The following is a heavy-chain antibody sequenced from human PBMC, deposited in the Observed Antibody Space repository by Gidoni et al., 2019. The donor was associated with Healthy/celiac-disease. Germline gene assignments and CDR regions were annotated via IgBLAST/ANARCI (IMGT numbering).Heavy chain of an antibody. CDR2: IFSNDEK. D-gene: IGHD6-19*01. CDR3: ARGIAVAGTWYYYYYMDV. CDR1: GFSLRNARMG. V-gene: IGHV2-26*01. Sequence: QVTLKESGPVLVKPTETLTLTCTVSGFSLRNARMGVSCIRQPPGKALEWLAHIFSNDEKSYSTSLKSRLTISKDTSKSQVVLTMTNMDPVDTATYYCARGIAVAGTWYYYYYMDVWGKGTTVTVSS. J-gene: IGHJ6*03.